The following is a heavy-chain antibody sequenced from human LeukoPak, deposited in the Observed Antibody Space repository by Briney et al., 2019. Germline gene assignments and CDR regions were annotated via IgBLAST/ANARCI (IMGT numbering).Heavy chain of an antibody. CDR1: GFTFSSYE. CDR3: AKPKIPGYSSSWQFPLLRY. CDR2: ISSSGSTI. J-gene: IGHJ4*02. D-gene: IGHD6-13*01. V-gene: IGHV3-48*03. Sequence: GGSLRLSCAASGFTFSSYEMNWVRQAPGKGLEWVSYISSSGSTIYYADSVKGRFTISRDNSKNTLYLQMNSLRAEDTAVYYCAKPKIPGYSSSWQFPLLRYWGQGTLVTVSS.